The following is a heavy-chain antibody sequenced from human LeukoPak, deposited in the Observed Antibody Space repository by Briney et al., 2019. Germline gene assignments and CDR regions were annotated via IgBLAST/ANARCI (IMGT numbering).Heavy chain of an antibody. Sequence: ASVKVSCKASGYTFTGYYMHWVRQAPGQGLEWMGWINPNSGGTNYAQKFQGRVTMTRNTSISTAYMELSSLRSEDTAVYYCARAEYYYDFWGRYYYYYMDVWGKGTTVTISS. CDR2: INPNSGGT. CDR3: ARAEYYYDFWGRYYYYYMDV. J-gene: IGHJ6*03. D-gene: IGHD3-22*01. CDR1: GYTFTGYY. V-gene: IGHV1-2*02.